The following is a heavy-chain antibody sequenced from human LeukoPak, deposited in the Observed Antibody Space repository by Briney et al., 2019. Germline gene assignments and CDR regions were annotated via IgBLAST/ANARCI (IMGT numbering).Heavy chain of an antibody. D-gene: IGHD4-11*01. Sequence: VASVKVSCKASGGTFSSYAISWVRQAPGQGLEWMGRIIPIFGTANYAQKFQGRVTITTDESTSTAYMELSSLRSEDTAVYYCAREDHSNYEYWGQGTLVTVSS. CDR2: IIPIFGTA. J-gene: IGHJ4*02. CDR1: GGTFSSYA. CDR3: AREDHSNYEY. V-gene: IGHV1-69*05.